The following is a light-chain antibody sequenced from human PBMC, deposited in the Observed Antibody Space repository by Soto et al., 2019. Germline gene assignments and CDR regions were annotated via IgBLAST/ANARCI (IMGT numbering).Light chain of an antibody. CDR2: EVN. CDR1: SSDVGGYNY. V-gene: IGLV2-8*01. J-gene: IGLJ1*01. CDR3: SSYAGSSNV. Sequence: QSVLTHPPSASGSPGQSVAISCTGTSSDVGGYNYVSWYQQHPGKAPKLMIYEVNKRPSGVPDRFSGSKSGNTASLTVSGIQAEDEADYYCSSYAGSSNVFGTGTNVTAL.